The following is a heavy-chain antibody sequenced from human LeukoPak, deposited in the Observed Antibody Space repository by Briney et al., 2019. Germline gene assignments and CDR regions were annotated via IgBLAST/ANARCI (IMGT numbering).Heavy chain of an antibody. J-gene: IGHJ4*02. V-gene: IGHV3-49*04. CDR1: GFTFGDYA. Sequence: GGSLRLSCTASGFTFGDYAMSWVRQAPGKGLEWVGFIRSKAYGGTTEYAASVKGRFTISRDDSKSIAYLQMNSLKTEDTAVYYCTREMGSYSSGWYYFDYWGQGTLVTVSS. CDR3: TREMGSYSSGWYYFDY. D-gene: IGHD6-19*01. CDR2: IRSKAYGGTT.